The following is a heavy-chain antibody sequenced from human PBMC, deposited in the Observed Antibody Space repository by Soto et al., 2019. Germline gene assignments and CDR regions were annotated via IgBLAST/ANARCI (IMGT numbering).Heavy chain of an antibody. CDR3: ARCYSSGWYPADFGY. CDR1: GYTFTSYA. V-gene: IGHV1-3*01. CDR2: INAGNGNT. J-gene: IGHJ4*02. D-gene: IGHD6-13*01. Sequence: ASVKLSCKASGYTFTSYAMHWVRQAPGQRLEWMGWINAGNGNTKYSQKFQGRVTITRDTSASTAYMELSSLRSEDTAVYYCARCYSSGWYPADFGYWGQGNLVTVSA.